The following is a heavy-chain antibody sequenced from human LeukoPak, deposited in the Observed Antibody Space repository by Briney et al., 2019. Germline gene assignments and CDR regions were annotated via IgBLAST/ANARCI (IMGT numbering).Heavy chain of an antibody. D-gene: IGHD3-22*01. CDR1: GGSISSGDYY. CDR3: ARPYYYDSRIDP. CDR2: MYYSGGT. V-gene: IGHV4-30-4*01. J-gene: IGHJ5*02. Sequence: PSETLSLTCTVSGGSISSGDYYWSWIRQPPGKGLEWIGYMYYSGGTYYNPSLKSRATISVDTSKNQFSLKLSSVTAADTAVYYCARPYYYDSRIDPWGQGTLVTVSS.